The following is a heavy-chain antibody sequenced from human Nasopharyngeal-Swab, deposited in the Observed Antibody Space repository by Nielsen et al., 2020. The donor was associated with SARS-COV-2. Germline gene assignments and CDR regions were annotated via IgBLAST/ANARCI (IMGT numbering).Heavy chain of an antibody. J-gene: IGHJ4*02. CDR2: ISGSGGST. CDR1: GFTFSSYA. Sequence: GESLKISCAASGFTFSSYAMSWVHQAPGKGLEWVSAISGSGGSTYYADSVKGRFTISRDNSKNTLYLQMNSLRAEDTAVYYCAKDLRVFGSYFDYWGQGTLVTVSS. D-gene: IGHD3-3*01. V-gene: IGHV3-23*01. CDR3: AKDLRVFGSYFDY.